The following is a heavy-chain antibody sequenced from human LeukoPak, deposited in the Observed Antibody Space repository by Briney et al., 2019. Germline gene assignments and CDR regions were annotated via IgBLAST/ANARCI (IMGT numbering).Heavy chain of an antibody. D-gene: IGHD6-6*01. CDR2: INHSGST. Sequence: SETLSLTCAVYGGSFSGYYWSWIRQPPGKGLEWIGEINHSGSTNYNPSLKSRVTISVDTSKYQFSLKLSSVTAADTAVYYCARVGYSSSIDYWGQGTLVTVSS. CDR1: GGSFSGYY. J-gene: IGHJ4*02. CDR3: ARVGYSSSIDY. V-gene: IGHV4-34*01.